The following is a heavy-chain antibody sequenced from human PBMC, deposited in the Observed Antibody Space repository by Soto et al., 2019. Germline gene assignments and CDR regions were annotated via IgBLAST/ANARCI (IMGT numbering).Heavy chain of an antibody. D-gene: IGHD3-10*01. CDR2: IIPIFGTA. Sequence: GASVKVSCKASGDTFSSYAISWVRQAPGQGLEWMGGIIPIFGTANYAQKFQGRVTITADESTSTAYMELSSLRSEDTAVYYCARHGSATPFDPWGQGTLVTVSS. CDR3: ARHGSATPFDP. J-gene: IGHJ5*02. V-gene: IGHV1-69*13. CDR1: GDTFSSYA.